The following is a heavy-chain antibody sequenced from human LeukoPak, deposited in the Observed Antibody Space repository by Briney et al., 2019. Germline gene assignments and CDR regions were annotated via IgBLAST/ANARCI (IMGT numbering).Heavy chain of an antibody. CDR2: ISWNSGSI. J-gene: IGHJ3*02. D-gene: IGHD3-10*01. CDR3: AKAIRYGSGSYYKNAFDI. V-gene: IGHV3-9*01. CDR1: GFTFDDYA. Sequence: PGRSLRLSCAASGFTFDDYAMHWVRQAPGKGLEWVSGISWNSGSIGYADSVKGRFTISGDNAKNSLYLQMNSLRAEDTALYYCAKAIRYGSGSYYKNAFDIWGQGTMVTVSS.